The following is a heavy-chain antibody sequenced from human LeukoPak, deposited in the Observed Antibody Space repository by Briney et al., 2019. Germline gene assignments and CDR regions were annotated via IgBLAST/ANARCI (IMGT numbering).Heavy chain of an antibody. V-gene: IGHV3-30*02. Sequence: PGGSLRLSCAASGFTFSSYGMCWVRQAPGKGLEWVAFIRYDGGNTYYADSVRGRFTISRDTSKNTLYLQMNSLRDDDKDVYYCAKDSVDIVVVVAATPANQMNYYYCYYMDVWGKGTTVTVSS. J-gene: IGHJ6*03. CDR2: IRYDGGNT. D-gene: IGHD2-15*01. CDR1: GFTFSSYG. CDR3: AKDSVDIVVVVAATPANQMNYYYCYYMDV.